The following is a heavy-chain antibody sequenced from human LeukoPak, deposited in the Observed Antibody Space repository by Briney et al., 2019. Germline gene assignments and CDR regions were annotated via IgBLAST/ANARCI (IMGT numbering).Heavy chain of an antibody. CDR3: AITIGSLIPAAVGCFDP. CDR2: IIPIFGTT. D-gene: IGHD2-2*01. J-gene: IGHJ5*02. V-gene: IGHV1-69*13. CDR1: GYSFTSHG. Sequence: SVKVSCKASGYSFTSHGISWVRQAPGQGLEWMGGIIPIFGTTNYAQKFQGRVTVTADESTRTAYLELSSLRSEDTAVYYCAITIGSLIPAAVGCFDPWGQGTLVTVSS.